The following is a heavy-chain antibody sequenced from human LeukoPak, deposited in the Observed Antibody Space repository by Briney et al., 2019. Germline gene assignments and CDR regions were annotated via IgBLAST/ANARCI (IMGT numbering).Heavy chain of an antibody. CDR1: GFTFSSYE. V-gene: IGHV3-48*03. CDR2: ISSSGSTI. J-gene: IGHJ4*02. D-gene: IGHD3-16*01. CDR3: ASVGGHYVWGSYYY. Sequence: GGSLRLSCAASGFTFSSYEMNWVRQAPGKGLEWVSYISSSGSTIYYADSVKGRFTISRDNAKNSLYLQMNSLRAEDTAVYYCASVGGHYVWGSYYYWGQGTLVTVSS.